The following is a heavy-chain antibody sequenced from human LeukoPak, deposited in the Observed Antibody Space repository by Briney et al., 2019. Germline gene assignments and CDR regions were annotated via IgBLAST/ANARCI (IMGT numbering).Heavy chain of an antibody. Sequence: GGSLRLSCAASGFTFSSYAMHWVRQAPGKGLEWVAVISHDGSNKYYADSVKGRFTISRDNSKNTLYLQMNSLRAEDTAVYYCAKDYVWGSYRYPDYWGQGTLVTVSS. V-gene: IGHV3-30*04. J-gene: IGHJ4*02. D-gene: IGHD3-16*02. CDR3: AKDYVWGSYRYPDY. CDR1: GFTFSSYA. CDR2: ISHDGSNK.